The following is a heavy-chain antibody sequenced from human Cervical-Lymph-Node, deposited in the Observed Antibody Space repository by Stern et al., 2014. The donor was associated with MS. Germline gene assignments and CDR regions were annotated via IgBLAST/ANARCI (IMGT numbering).Heavy chain of an antibody. CDR2: INWNSVTI. CDR3: ARGNHDFWSGYYFP. CDR1: GFTFDDYA. V-gene: IGHV3-9*01. J-gene: IGHJ5*02. D-gene: IGHD3-3*01. Sequence: EVQLLESGGGLARPGRSLRLSCAASGFTFDDYAMHWVRQAPGEGLEWVSGINWNSVTIAYADSVKGRFTISRDNAKNSLYLQMNSLTPEDTALYYCARGNHDFWSGYYFPWGQGTLVTVSS.